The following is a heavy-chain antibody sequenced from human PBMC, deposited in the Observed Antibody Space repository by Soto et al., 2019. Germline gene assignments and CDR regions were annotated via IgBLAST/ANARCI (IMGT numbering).Heavy chain of an antibody. V-gene: IGHV4-39*01. D-gene: IGHD3-10*01. CDR1: GGSMSSSSYY. CDR2: IYYSGST. CDR3: ARLTMVRGVIADFDY. Sequence: SXTLSLTCTVSGGSMSSSSYYWCWIRQPPGKGLEWIGSIYYSGSTYYNPSLKSRVTISVDTSKNQFSLKLSSVTAADTAVYYCARLTMVRGVIADFDYWGQGTLVTVSS. J-gene: IGHJ4*02.